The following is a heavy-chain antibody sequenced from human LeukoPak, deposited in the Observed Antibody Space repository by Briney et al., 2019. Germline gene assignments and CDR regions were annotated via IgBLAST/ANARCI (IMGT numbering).Heavy chain of an antibody. V-gene: IGHV3-48*03. Sequence: GGSLTLSCAASGFTFRSYEIHWVRQAPGKGLEWISYISTSGDTMYYTDSVKGRFTISRDNAKNAVSLHMDSLRAEDTAVYYCARDVDESYYYDSSGNPSGAVDIWGQGTTVTVSS. CDR1: GFTFRSYE. J-gene: IGHJ3*02. CDR2: ISTSGDTM. D-gene: IGHD3-22*01. CDR3: ARDVDESYYYDSSGNPSGAVDI.